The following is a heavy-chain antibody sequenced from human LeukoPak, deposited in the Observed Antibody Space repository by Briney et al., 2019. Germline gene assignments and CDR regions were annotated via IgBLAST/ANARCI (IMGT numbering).Heavy chain of an antibody. V-gene: IGHV4-59*08. CDR3: ARHAYYYDSSGYYKIARGMPHFDY. D-gene: IGHD3-22*01. Sequence: SETLPLTCSVSGGSISSYFWSWIRQPPGKGLEWIGYIYYSGNTNYNPSLKSRVTISVDTSKNQFSLKLSSVTAADTAVYYCARHAYYYDSSGYYKIARGMPHFDYWGQGTLVTVSS. CDR2: IYYSGNT. J-gene: IGHJ4*02. CDR1: GGSISSYF.